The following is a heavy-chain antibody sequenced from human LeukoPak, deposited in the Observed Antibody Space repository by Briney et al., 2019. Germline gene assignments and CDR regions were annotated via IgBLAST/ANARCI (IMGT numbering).Heavy chain of an antibody. CDR3: ARDGSGSDFYYYYYYMDV. V-gene: IGHV4-4*07. J-gene: IGHJ6*03. CDR1: GGSITSYY. D-gene: IGHD3-10*01. Sequence: PSDTLSLTCTVSGGSITSYYCSWIRQPAGQGLEWIGRIYTSGSNNHNPSLKSRVTMSVDTSKNQFSLKLSSVTAAETAVYYCARDGSGSDFYYYYYYMDVWGKGTTVSVSS. CDR2: IYTSGSN.